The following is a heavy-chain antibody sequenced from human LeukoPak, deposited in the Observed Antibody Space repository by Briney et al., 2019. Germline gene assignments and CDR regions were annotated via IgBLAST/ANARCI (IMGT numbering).Heavy chain of an antibody. J-gene: IGHJ4*02. CDR2: VSASGARP. D-gene: IGHD1-1*01. V-gene: IGHV3-23*01. CDR1: GFSFSNYA. Sequence: PGGSLRLSCAASGFSFSNYAMSSVRQAPGKGLEWVSGVSASGARPYSDDSVKGRFIISRDNSKNTVFLQMNSLRVEDTAVYYCARQHTAWYVDYWGQGILVTVSS. CDR3: ARQHTAWYVDY.